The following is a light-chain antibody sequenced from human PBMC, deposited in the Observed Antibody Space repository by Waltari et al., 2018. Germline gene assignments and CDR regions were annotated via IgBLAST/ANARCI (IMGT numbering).Light chain of an antibody. CDR1: SGSLSNPSY. V-gene: IGLV8-61*01. CDR3: ALYMGSGIWV. J-gene: IGLJ3*02. Sequence: QTVVTQEPSLSVSAGGTVKPTCALRSGSLSNPSYSTWYQQTPGQAPRTLVYKANARSSGVPDRFSGSILGNTAALTITGAQADDESDYYCALYMGSGIWVFGGGTRLTVL. CDR2: KAN.